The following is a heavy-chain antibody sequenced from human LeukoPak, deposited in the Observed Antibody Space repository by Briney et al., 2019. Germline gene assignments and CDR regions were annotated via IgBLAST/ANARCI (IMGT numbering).Heavy chain of an antibody. J-gene: IGHJ5*02. Sequence: GGSLRLSCAASGFTFSSYWMSWVRQAPGKGLEWVSSISSSSSYIYYADSVKGRFTISRDNAKNSLYLQMNSLRAEDTAVYYCARGPMGDCSSTSCYTRFQPNWFDPWGQGTLVTVSS. V-gene: IGHV3-21*01. D-gene: IGHD2-2*02. CDR2: ISSSSSYI. CDR3: ARGPMGDCSSTSCYTRFQPNWFDP. CDR1: GFTFSSYW.